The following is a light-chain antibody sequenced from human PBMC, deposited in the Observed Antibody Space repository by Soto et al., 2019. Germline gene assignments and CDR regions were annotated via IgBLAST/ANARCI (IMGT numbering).Light chain of an antibody. J-gene: IGKJ1*01. CDR1: QSVSSSY. Sequence: EIVLTQSPGTLSLSPGERATLSCRASQSVSSSYLAWYQQKPGQAPRLLIYGASSRATGIPDRFSGSGSGTDFTLTLSRLEPEDFAVYYCQQYGSSPTRTFGQGTKVEIK. CDR2: GAS. V-gene: IGKV3-20*01. CDR3: QQYGSSPTRT.